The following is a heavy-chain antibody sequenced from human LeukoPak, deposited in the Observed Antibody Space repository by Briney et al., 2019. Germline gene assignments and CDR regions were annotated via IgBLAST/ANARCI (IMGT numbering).Heavy chain of an antibody. CDR1: GYTFTSYG. CDR3: ARDSVPGITIIVVVKGGWFDP. J-gene: IGHJ5*02. D-gene: IGHD3-22*01. CDR2: ISAYNGNT. Sequence: ASVKVSCKASGYTFTSYGISWVRQAPGQGLEWMGWISAYNGNTNYAQKLQGRVTMTTDTSTSTAYMELRSLRSDDTAVYYCARDSVPGITIIVVVKGGWFDPWGQGTLVTVSS. V-gene: IGHV1-18*01.